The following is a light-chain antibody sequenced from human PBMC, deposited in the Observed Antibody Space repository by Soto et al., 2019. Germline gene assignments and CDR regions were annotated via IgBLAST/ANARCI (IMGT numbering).Light chain of an antibody. CDR2: GNI. CDR3: QSYDSSLSGVV. CDR1: SSNIGAGYD. Sequence: QSVLTQPPSVSGAPGQRVTISCTGSSSNIGAGYDVHWYQQLPGTAPKLLIYGNINRPSGVPDRFSGSQSGTSASLAITGLQAEDEADYYCQSYDSSLSGVVFAGGTKVTVL. V-gene: IGLV1-40*01. J-gene: IGLJ2*01.